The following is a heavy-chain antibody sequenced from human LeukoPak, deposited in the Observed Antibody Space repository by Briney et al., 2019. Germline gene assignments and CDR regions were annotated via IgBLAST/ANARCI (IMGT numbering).Heavy chain of an antibody. CDR2: INHSGST. V-gene: IGHV4-34*01. D-gene: IGHD3-3*01. J-gene: IGHJ4*02. CDR1: GGSFSGYY. CDR3: ARGRSGYRLFDY. Sequence: SETLSLTCAVYGGSFSGYYWSWIRQPPGKGLEWIGEINHSGSTNYNPSLKSRVTISVDTSKNQFSLKLGSVTAADTAVYYCARGRSGYRLFDYWGQGTLVTVSS.